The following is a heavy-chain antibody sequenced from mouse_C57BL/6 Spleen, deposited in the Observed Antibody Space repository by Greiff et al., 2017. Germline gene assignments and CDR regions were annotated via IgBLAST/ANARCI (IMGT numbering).Heavy chain of an antibody. V-gene: IGHV1-82*01. CDR3: AKEGSYSYFAY. CDR1: GYAFSSSW. D-gene: IGHD1-1*02. CDR2: IYPGDGDT. Sequence: VQLQQPGPELVKPGASVKISCKASGYAFSSSWMNWVKQRPGKGLEWIGRIYPGDGDTNYNGKFKGKATLTADKSSSTAYMQLSSLTSEDSAVYFSAKEGSYSYFAYWGQGTTLTVSS. J-gene: IGHJ2*01.